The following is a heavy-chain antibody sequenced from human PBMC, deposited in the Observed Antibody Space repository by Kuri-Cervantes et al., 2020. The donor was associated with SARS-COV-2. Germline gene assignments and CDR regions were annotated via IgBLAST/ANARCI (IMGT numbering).Heavy chain of an antibody. V-gene: IGHV3-48*01. CDR1: TITFSECR. Sequence: GGSLRLSCAASTITFSECRMSRVRQAPGKGLEWVSDISSSTSTKYYVGSVKGRFTICRDKARRSLYLQMNSLRAEDTAVYYCARVLLVGAKAFDIWGQGTMVTVSS. J-gene: IGHJ3*02. CDR3: ARVLLVGAKAFDI. D-gene: IGHD1-26*01. CDR2: ISSSTSTK.